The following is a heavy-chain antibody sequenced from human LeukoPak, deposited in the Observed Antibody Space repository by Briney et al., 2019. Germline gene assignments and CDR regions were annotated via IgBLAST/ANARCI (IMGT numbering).Heavy chain of an antibody. CDR3: ARDGWMGGSGSYSGVSDY. Sequence: ASVKVSCKASGYTFTSYGISWVRQAPGQGLEWMGWISAYNGNTNYAQKLQGRVTMTTDTSTSTAYMELRSLRSDDTAVYYCARDGWMGGSGSYSGVSDYWGQGTLVTVSS. D-gene: IGHD3-10*01. CDR1: GYTFTSYG. V-gene: IGHV1-18*04. CDR2: ISAYNGNT. J-gene: IGHJ4*02.